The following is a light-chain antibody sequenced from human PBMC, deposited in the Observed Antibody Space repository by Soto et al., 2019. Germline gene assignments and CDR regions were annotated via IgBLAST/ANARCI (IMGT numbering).Light chain of an antibody. V-gene: IGLV2-23*01. Sequence: QSVLTQPASVSGSPGQSITISCTGNSSDVGSYNLVSWYQQHPGKAPKLMIYEGSKRPSGVSNRFSGSKSCNTASLTISGLQAEDDADYYCCSYAGSSTLELFGVGTKVTVL. CDR2: EGS. J-gene: IGLJ2*01. CDR3: CSYAGSSTLEL. CDR1: SSDVGSYNL.